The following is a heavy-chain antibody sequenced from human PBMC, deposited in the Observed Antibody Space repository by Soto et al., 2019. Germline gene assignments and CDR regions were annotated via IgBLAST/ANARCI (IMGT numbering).Heavy chain of an antibody. J-gene: IGHJ6*02. CDR2: IYYSGST. CDR3: ARDHGYSYGYRGPYYYYGMDV. Sequence: SETLSLTCTVSGGSISSYYWSWIRQPPGKGLEWIGYIYYSGSTNYNPSLKSRVTISVDTSKNQFSLKLSSVTAADTAVYYCARDHGYSYGYRGPYYYYGMDVWGQGTTVTVSS. D-gene: IGHD5-18*01. V-gene: IGHV4-59*01. CDR1: GGSISSYY.